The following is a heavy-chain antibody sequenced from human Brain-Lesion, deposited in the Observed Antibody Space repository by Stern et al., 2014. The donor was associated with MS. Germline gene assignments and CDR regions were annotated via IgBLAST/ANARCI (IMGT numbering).Heavy chain of an antibody. J-gene: IGHJ5*02. D-gene: IGHD2-15*01. Sequence: MQLVESGPGLVKPSETLSLTCTVAGGSVSSTSYAWAWIRQPPGKGLEWIGTIYYSGNTYYSQSLKRRLTTSLDTSKNQFSLQLSSVTAADTAVYYCAGEEDIRYCSGGSCTGNWFDPWGQGTLVTVSS. CDR1: GGSVSSTSYA. CDR3: AGEEDIRYCSGGSCTGNWFDP. CDR2: IYYSGNT. V-gene: IGHV4-39*01.